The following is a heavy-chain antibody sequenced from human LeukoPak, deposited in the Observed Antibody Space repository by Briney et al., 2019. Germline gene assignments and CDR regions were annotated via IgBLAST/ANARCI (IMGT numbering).Heavy chain of an antibody. CDR2: INPNGGGT. Sequence: ASVKVSCKASGYTFTGYYMHWVRQAPGQGLEWMGWINPNGGGTNYAQKFQGRVTLTRDTSISAAYMELSNLRSDDTAVYYCARAGTESRWGLPRADYYYMDVWAKGTTVTVSS. D-gene: IGHD1-26*01. J-gene: IGHJ6*03. CDR3: ARAGTESRWGLPRADYYYMDV. V-gene: IGHV1-2*02. CDR1: GYTFTGYY.